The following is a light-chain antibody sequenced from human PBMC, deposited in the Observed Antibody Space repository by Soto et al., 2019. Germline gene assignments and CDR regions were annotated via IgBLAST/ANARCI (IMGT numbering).Light chain of an antibody. V-gene: IGKV1-5*01. CDR2: DAS. CDR3: QQYFSYSTLYT. J-gene: IGKJ2*01. CDR1: QGISSW. Sequence: DIQMTQSPSTLSASVGDRVTITCRASQGISSWLAWYQQKPGRAPKLLIFDASNLESGVPSRFSGSGFGKEFILTISSLQPDDFATYFCQQYFSYSTLYTFGQGTKLEIK.